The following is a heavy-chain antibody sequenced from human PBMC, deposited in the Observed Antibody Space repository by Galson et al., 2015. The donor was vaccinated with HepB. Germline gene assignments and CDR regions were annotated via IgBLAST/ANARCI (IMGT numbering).Heavy chain of an antibody. CDR1: GFTFSSDA. CDR3: AREASGSYVPHWFDP. V-gene: IGHV3-48*02. J-gene: IGHJ5*02. CDR2: ISSGNSAI. D-gene: IGHD1-26*01. Sequence: SLRLSCAASGFTFSSDAMNWVRQAPGKGLEWVSFISSGNSAIYYADSVKGRFTISRDNANNSLYLQMNNLRDEDTAVYYCAREASGSYVPHWFDPWGQGTLVTVSS.